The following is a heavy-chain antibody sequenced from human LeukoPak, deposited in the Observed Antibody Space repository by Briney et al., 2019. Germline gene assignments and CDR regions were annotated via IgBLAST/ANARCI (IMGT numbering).Heavy chain of an antibody. Sequence: ASVKVSCKASGYTFTSYDTNWVRQATGQGLEWMGWMNPNSGNTGYAQKFQGRVTMTRNTSISTAYMELSSLRSEDTAVYYCARGLYYYDSSGYSYYFDYWGQGTLVTVSS. CDR3: ARGLYYYDSSGYSYYFDY. V-gene: IGHV1-8*01. CDR1: GYTFTSYD. CDR2: MNPNSGNT. J-gene: IGHJ4*02. D-gene: IGHD3-22*01.